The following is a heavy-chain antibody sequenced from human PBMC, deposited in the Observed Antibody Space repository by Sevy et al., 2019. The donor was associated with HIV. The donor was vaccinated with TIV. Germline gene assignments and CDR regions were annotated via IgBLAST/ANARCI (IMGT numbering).Heavy chain of an antibody. CDR1: GYTFTSYY. V-gene: IGHV1-46*01. J-gene: IGHJ4*02. CDR2: INPSGGST. D-gene: IGHD3-22*01. Sequence: ASVKVSCKASGYTFTSYYMHWARQAPGQGLEWMGIINPSGGSTSYAQKFQGRVTMTRDTSTSAVYMELSSLRSEDTAVYYCAREVAHDSSGYYRRGGGGFDYWGQGTLVTVSS. CDR3: AREVAHDSSGYYRRGGGGFDY.